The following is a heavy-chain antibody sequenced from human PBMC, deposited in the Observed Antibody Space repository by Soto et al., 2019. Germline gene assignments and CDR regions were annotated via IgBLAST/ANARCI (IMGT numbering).Heavy chain of an antibody. CDR3: ARSQGGSSSLDIYYYYYYGMDV. Sequence: QVQLVQSGAEVKKPGSSVKVSCKAPGGTFSSYAISWVRQAPGQGLEWMGGIIPIFGTANYAQKFQGRVTITADESTSRGSMELSSLRSEDTAVYYCARSQGGSSSLDIYYYYYYGMDVWGQGTTVTVSS. D-gene: IGHD2-15*01. CDR2: IIPIFGTA. CDR1: GGTFSSYA. J-gene: IGHJ6*02. V-gene: IGHV1-69*01.